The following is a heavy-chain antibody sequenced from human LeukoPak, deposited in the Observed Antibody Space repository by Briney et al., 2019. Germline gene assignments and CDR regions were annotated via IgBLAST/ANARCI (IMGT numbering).Heavy chain of an antibody. CDR3: ARAHTSSPNWFDP. Sequence: GGSLRLSCAASGFTLSSFWMIWVRQAPGKGMEWVTSIKQDGSEKYYVDSVMGRFTVSRDNAKNSLYLQMNYLRAEDTAVYYCARAHTSSPNWFDPWGQGALVIVSS. CDR2: IKQDGSEK. J-gene: IGHJ5*02. CDR1: GFTLSSFW. D-gene: IGHD6-13*01. V-gene: IGHV3-7*01.